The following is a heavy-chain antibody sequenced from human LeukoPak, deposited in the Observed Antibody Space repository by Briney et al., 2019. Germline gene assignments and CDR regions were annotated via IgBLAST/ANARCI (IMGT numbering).Heavy chain of an antibody. J-gene: IGHJ4*02. V-gene: IGHV3-30*02. Sequence: GGSLRLSCAASGFTFSTYAMHWVRQAPGKGLEWVAFIWPDGSKKYYADSVKGRFAISRENSKNTVYLQMNDLRPEDTALYFCAKNSSSAESKFYHWGQGTLLTVSS. CDR2: IWPDGSKK. CDR1: GFTFSTYA. CDR3: AKNSSSAESKFYH. D-gene: IGHD6-25*01.